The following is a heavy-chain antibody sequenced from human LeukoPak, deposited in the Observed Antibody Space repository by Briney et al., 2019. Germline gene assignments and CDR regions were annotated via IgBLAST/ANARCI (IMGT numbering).Heavy chain of an antibody. CDR1: GFTFSSYE. V-gene: IGHV3-48*03. CDR3: ARETEMANLDY. CDR2: ISNSGSVI. J-gene: IGHJ4*02. D-gene: IGHD5-24*01. Sequence: GGSLRLSCAASGFTFSSYEMNWVRQAPGKGLEWISYISNSGSVIYYADSVKGRFTISRDNAKNSLYLQMNSLRAEDTAVYYCARETEMANLDYWGQGTLVTVSS.